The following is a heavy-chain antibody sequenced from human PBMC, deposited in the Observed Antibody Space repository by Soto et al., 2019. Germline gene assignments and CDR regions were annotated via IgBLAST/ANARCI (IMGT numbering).Heavy chain of an antibody. CDR1: GFTFSSYA. V-gene: IGHV3-23*01. D-gene: IGHD3-3*01. CDR3: SKDGIRFLEWLYNAFDI. J-gene: IGHJ3*02. Sequence: GGSLRLSCAASGFTFSSYAMSWVRQAPGKGLEWVSAISGSGGSTYYADSVKGRFTISRDNTKNTLYLQMKSLRAEDKAVYYCSKDGIRFLEWLYNAFDIWGQGTMVTVSS. CDR2: ISGSGGST.